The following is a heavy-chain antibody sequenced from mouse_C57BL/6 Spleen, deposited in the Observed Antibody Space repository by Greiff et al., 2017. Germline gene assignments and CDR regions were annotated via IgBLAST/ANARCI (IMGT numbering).Heavy chain of an antibody. CDR3: AYYGDDFYAMDY. CDR2: INPNNGGT. D-gene: IGHD2-2*01. Sequence: VQLQQSGPELVKPGASVKISCKASGYTFTDYYMNWVKQSHGKSLEWIGDINPNNGGTSYNQKFKGKATLTVDKSSSTAYMELRSLTSEDSAVYYCAYYGDDFYAMDYWGQGTSVTVSS. J-gene: IGHJ4*01. V-gene: IGHV1-26*01. CDR1: GYTFTDYY.